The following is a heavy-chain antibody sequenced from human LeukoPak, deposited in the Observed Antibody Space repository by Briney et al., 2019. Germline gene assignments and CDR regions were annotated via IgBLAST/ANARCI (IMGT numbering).Heavy chain of an antibody. J-gene: IGHJ3*02. CDR2: ISSSGSTI. CDR1: GFTFSDYY. Sequence: GGSLRLSCAASGFTFSDYYMSWIRQAPGKGLEWVSYISSSGSTIYYADSVKGRFTISRDNAKNSLYLQMNSLRAEDTAVYYCARDHYGPKSSYAIVVVPAASSDAFDIWGQGTMVTVSS. CDR3: ARDHYGPKSSYAIVVVPAASSDAFDI. D-gene: IGHD2-2*01. V-gene: IGHV3-11*01.